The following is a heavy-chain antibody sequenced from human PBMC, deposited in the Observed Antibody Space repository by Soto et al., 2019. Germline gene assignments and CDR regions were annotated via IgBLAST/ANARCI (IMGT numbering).Heavy chain of an antibody. Sequence: VQLVESGGGVVQPGRSLRLSCAASGFTFSDYAMHWVRQAPGQGLEWVAVVSHDGRNTHYADSVKGRFTISRDSSKKTVSLEMTSLRAEDTPVYYCAKGGRQWLVTSDFNYWGQGALVTVSS. CDR2: VSHDGRNT. J-gene: IGHJ4*02. CDR1: GFTFSDYA. V-gene: IGHV3-30*18. D-gene: IGHD6-19*01. CDR3: AKGGRQWLVTSDFNY.